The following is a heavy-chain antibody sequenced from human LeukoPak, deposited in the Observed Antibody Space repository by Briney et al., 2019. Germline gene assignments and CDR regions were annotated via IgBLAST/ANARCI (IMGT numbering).Heavy chain of an antibody. Sequence: GGSLRLSCAASGFTFSSYSMNWVRQAPGKGLEWVSSISSSSSYIYYADSVKGRFTISRDNAKNSLYLQMNSLRAEDTAVYYCARVHDSSGWYFDYWGQGTLVTVSS. V-gene: IGHV3-21*01. D-gene: IGHD6-19*01. CDR1: GFTFSSYS. J-gene: IGHJ4*02. CDR2: ISSSSSYI. CDR3: ARVHDSSGWYFDY.